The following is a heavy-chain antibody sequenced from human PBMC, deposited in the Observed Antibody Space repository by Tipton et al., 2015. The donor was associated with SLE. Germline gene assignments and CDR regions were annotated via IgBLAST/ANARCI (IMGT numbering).Heavy chain of an antibody. Sequence: SLRLSCAASGFTFSSYAMSWVRQAPGKGLEWVSAISGSGGSTYYADSVKGRFTISRDNSKNTLYLQMNSLRAEDTAVYYCAKGYYYDSSGYFEYFQHWGQGTLVTVSS. CDR3: AKGYYYDSSGYFEYFQH. CDR1: GFTFSSYA. CDR2: ISGSGGST. V-gene: IGHV3-23*01. J-gene: IGHJ1*01. D-gene: IGHD3-22*01.